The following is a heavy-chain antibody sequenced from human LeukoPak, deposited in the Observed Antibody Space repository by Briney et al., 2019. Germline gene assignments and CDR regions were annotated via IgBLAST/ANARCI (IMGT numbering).Heavy chain of an antibody. Sequence: PSETLSLTCTVSGDSVSSHSHYWSWIRQPPGKGLEWIGXXXYXXXXXXXXSLXSRVSIXVDASMNQFSLILTSVTAADTAMYYCARVTFDAFDIWGQGTMVAVSS. CDR3: ARVTFDAFDI. J-gene: IGHJ3*02. CDR2: XXYXXXX. V-gene: IGHV4-61*01. CDR1: GDSVSSHSHY.